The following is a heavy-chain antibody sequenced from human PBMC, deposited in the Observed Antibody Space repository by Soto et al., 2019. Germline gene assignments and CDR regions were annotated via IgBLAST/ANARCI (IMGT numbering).Heavy chain of an antibody. Sequence: ASVKVSCKASGYTFTSYGISWVRQAPGQGLEWMGWISAYNGNTNYAQKLQGRVTMPTDTSTGTAYMGRRSLRSDDTAVYYCARYSSGWYFFDYWGQGTLVTVSS. V-gene: IGHV1-18*01. D-gene: IGHD6-19*01. CDR2: ISAYNGNT. CDR1: GYTFTSYG. J-gene: IGHJ4*02. CDR3: ARYSSGWYFFDY.